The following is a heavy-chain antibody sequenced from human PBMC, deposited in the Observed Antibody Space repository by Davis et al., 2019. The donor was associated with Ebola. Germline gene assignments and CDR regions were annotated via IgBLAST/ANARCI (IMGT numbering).Heavy chain of an antibody. CDR1: GFTFSSYG. CDR2: IWYDGSNK. D-gene: IGHD1-26*01. V-gene: IGHV3-33*06. J-gene: IGHJ3*02. Sequence: PGGSLRLSCAASGFTFSSYGMHWVRQAPGKGLEWVAVIWYDGSNKYYADSVKGRFTISRDNSKNTLYLQMNGLRVEDTAIYYCAKDTSNIWFDIWGQGTNVTVSS. CDR3: AKDTSNIWFDI.